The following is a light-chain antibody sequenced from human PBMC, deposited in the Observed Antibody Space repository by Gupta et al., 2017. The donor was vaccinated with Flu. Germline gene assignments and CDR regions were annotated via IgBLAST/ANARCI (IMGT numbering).Light chain of an antibody. CDR3: HLWDSNRDHSLWV. CDR1: NIGGKA. V-gene: IGLV3-21*02. CDR2: EEG. J-gene: IGLJ3*02. Sequence: YVLTQPPPVSVAPGQTATITCGGDNIGGKAVHWYQQKPGPDPILGGEEEGARPSGIPERFSGSNSGNTATLTRKRVEAGDEADFYGHLWDSNRDHSLWVFGGGTKMTVL.